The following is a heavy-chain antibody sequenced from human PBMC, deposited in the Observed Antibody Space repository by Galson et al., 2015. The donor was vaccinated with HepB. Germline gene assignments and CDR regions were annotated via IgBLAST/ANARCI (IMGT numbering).Heavy chain of an antibody. V-gene: IGHV3-30*18. D-gene: IGHD6-6*01. CDR1: GFTFGSYG. Sequence: SLRLSCAASGFTFGSYGMHWVRQAPGKGLEWVAVISYDGSNKYYADSVKGRFTISRDNSKNTLYLQVNSLRAEDTAVYYCAKDKAARRQTFDYWGQGTLVTVSS. J-gene: IGHJ4*02. CDR2: ISYDGSNK. CDR3: AKDKAARRQTFDY.